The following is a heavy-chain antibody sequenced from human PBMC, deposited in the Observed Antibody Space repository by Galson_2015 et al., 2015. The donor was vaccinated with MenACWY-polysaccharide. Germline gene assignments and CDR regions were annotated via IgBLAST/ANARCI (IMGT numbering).Heavy chain of an antibody. J-gene: IGHJ3*02. CDR2: VSASGGST. CDR1: GFTFSSYA. CDR3: AKDTGPGEYAYSWGTFDI. V-gene: IGHV3-23*01. Sequence: SLRLSCAASGFTFSSYAMSWVRQAPGMGLEWVSGVSASGGSTVYTDSAKGRFTRSRDNSKRSLYLQMNSLRAEDTAVYYCAKDTGPGEYAYSWGTFDIWGRGTMVTVSS. D-gene: IGHD3-10*01.